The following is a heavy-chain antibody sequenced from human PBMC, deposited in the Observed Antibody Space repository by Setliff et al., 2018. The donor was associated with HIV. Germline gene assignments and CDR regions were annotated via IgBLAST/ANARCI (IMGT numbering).Heavy chain of an antibody. CDR1: GYTFSNYY. CDR2: INPSAVT. CDR3: ARGTDGDYYYYMDV. V-gene: IGHV1-46*01. D-gene: IGHD3-10*01. J-gene: IGHJ6*03. Sequence: ASVKVSCKASGYTFSNYYIHWVRQAPGQGLEWMGIINPSAVTSYGQKFQGRLTVTRDTSTSTVYMVLSSLRSEDTAVYYCARGTDGDYYYYMDVWGKGTTVTVSS.